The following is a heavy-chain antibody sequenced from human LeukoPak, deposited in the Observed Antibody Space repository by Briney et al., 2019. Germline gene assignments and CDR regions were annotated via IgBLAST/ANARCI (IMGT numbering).Heavy chain of an antibody. V-gene: IGHV3-11*01. CDR3: ARDNGDYVFTYWFDP. CDR2: ISSSGSTI. J-gene: IGHJ5*02. CDR1: GFTFSDYY. Sequence: GGSLRLSCAASGFTFSDYYMSWIRQAPGKGLEWVSYISSSGSTIYYADSVKGRFTISRDNAKNSLYLQMNSLRAEDTAVYYCARDNGDYVFTYWFDPWGQGTLVTVSS. D-gene: IGHD4-17*01.